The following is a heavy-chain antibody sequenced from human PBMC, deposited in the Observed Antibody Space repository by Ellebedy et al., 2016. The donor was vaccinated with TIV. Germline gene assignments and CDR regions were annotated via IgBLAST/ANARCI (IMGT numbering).Heavy chain of an antibody. CDR2: ISGGGGST. V-gene: IGHV3-23*01. CDR3: AKDAYYGTPPYYFDY. Sequence: GESLKISCAASGFTFRNYAMNWVRQAPGKGLEWVSAISGGGGSTYYADSVKGRFTISRDNSKNTLYLQLNSLRAEDTAVYYCAKDAYYGTPPYYFDYWGQGTLVTVSS. J-gene: IGHJ4*02. D-gene: IGHD3-10*01. CDR1: GFTFRNYA.